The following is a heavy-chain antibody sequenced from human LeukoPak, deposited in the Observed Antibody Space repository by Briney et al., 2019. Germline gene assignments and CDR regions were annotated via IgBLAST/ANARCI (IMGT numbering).Heavy chain of an antibody. V-gene: IGHV1-18*01. CDR3: ARDYSSSWPTPWWFDP. Sequence: ASVKVSCEASGYTFTSYGISWVRQAPGQGLEWMGWISAYNGNTNYAQKLQGRVTMTTDTSTSTAYMELRSLRSDDTAVYYCARDYSSSWPTPWWFDPWAREPWSPSPQ. CDR2: ISAYNGNT. CDR1: GYTFTSYG. D-gene: IGHD6-13*01. J-gene: IGHJ5*02.